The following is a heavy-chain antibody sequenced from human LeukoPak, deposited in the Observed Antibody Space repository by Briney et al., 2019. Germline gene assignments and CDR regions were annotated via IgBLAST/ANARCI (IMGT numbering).Heavy chain of an antibody. Sequence: GASVKVSCKASGDTFTDYYLNWVRQAPGQGLEWMGWINPNSGGTNYAQKFQGRVTMTRDTSISTAYMELSSLRSDDTAMYYCTRALGSDYWGQGTLVTVSS. D-gene: IGHD1-26*01. CDR2: INPNSGGT. CDR1: GDTFTDYY. J-gene: IGHJ4*02. V-gene: IGHV1-2*02. CDR3: TRALGSDY.